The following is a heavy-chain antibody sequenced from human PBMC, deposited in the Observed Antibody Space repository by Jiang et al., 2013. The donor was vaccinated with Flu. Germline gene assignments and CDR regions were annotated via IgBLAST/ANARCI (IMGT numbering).Heavy chain of an antibody. CDR2: IYWNDDK. D-gene: IGHD4-17*01. CDR3: APTGTVTPLGAFDI. Sequence: KPTQTLTLTCTFSGFSLSTSGVGVGWIRQPPGKALEWLALIYWNDDKRYSPSLKSRLTITKDTSKNQVVLTMTNMDPVDTATYYCAPTGTVTPLGAFDIWGQGTMVTISS. V-gene: IGHV2-5*01. J-gene: IGHJ3*02. CDR1: GFSLSTSGVG.